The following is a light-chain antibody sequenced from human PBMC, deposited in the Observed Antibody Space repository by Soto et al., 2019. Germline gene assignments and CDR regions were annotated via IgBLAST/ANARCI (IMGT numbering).Light chain of an antibody. CDR2: TAS. J-gene: IGKJ1*01. V-gene: IGKV1-12*01. CDR3: LQVRNFPRT. Sequence: DIQVTQSPSSVSASVGYRVTITCRASQGIGDRLAWYQHKPGKAPQLLIQTASTLLSGVPSRFSGSGSGTDFLLTINSLQPEDFATYYCLQVRNFPRTFGQGTKVDI. CDR1: QGIGDR.